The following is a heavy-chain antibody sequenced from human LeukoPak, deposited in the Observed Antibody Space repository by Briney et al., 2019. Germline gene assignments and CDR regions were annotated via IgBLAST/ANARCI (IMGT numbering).Heavy chain of an antibody. J-gene: IGHJ4*02. D-gene: IGHD3-10*01. V-gene: IGHV1-18*01. CDR3: ARADSSGGPYIPLPTFDY. CDR1: GYTFTSYG. Sequence: ASVKVSCKASGYTFTSYGISWVRQAPGHGLEWVGWISAYNGNTNYAQKLQGRVTMTTDTSTSTAYMELRSLRSDDTAVYYCARADSSGGPYIPLPTFDYWGQGTLVTVSS. CDR2: ISAYNGNT.